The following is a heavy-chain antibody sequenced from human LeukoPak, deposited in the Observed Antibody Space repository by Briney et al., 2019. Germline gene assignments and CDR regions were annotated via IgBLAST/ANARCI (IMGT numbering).Heavy chain of an antibody. J-gene: IGHJ4*02. CDR1: GGSISSYY. V-gene: IGHV4-59*01. Sequence: SETLSLTCTVSGGSISSYYWSWIRQPPGKGLEWIGYIYYSGSTNYNPSLKGRVTISVDTSKNQFSLKLSSVTAADTAVYYCARGIPAYYFDYWGQGTLVTVSS. CDR2: IYYSGST. CDR3: ARGIPAYYFDY.